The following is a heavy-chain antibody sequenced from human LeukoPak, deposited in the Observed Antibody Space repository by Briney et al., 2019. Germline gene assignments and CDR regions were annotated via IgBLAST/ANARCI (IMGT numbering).Heavy chain of an antibody. CDR2: IKSDGKT. CDR3: ARAPSEIGGYYPEYFRH. J-gene: IGHJ1*01. V-gene: IGHV3-74*01. CDR1: GCSFSSYW. Sequence: GSLRLSCAASGCSFSSYWMHWVRQAPGKGLVWVSRIKSDGKTNYADSVKGRFTISRDNAKNTVTLQMNSLRAEDTGVYYCARAPSEIGGYYPEYFRHWGQGTLVTVSS. D-gene: IGHD3-22*01.